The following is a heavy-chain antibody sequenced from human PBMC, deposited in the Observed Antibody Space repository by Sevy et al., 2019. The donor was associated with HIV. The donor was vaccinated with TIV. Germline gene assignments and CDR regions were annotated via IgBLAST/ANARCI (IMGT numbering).Heavy chain of an antibody. CDR2: ISGSGGST. J-gene: IGHJ4*02. CDR3: AKEGGYCSGGSGYRDLYYFDY. CDR1: GFTFSSYA. D-gene: IGHD2-15*01. Sequence: GGSLRLSCAASGFTFSSYAMSWVRQAPGKGLEWVSAISGSGGSTYYADSVKGRFTISRDNSKNTLYLQMNSLRAEDTAVYYCAKEGGYCSGGSGYRDLYYFDYWGQGTLVTVSS. V-gene: IGHV3-23*01.